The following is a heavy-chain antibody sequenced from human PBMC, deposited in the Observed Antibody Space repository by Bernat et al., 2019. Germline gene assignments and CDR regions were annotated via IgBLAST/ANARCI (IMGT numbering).Heavy chain of an antibody. D-gene: IGHD5-12*01. CDR2: ISYDGSNK. CDR1: GFTFSSYA. Sequence: QVQLVESGGGVVQPGRSLRLSCAASGFTFSSYAMHWVRQAPGKGLEWVAVISYDGSNKYYADSVKGRFTISRDNSKNTLYQQMNSLRAEDTAVYYCARAHIVATIFFDYWGQGTLVTVSS. J-gene: IGHJ4*02. CDR3: ARAHIVATIFFDY. V-gene: IGHV3-30*01.